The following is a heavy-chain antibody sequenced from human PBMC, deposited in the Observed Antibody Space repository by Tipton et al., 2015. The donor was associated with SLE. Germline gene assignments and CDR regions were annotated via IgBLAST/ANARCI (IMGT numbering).Heavy chain of an antibody. J-gene: IGHJ4*02. CDR2: ISGSGGST. CDR1: GFTFSSYA. CDR3: CAARVYSSLDY. Sequence: GSLRLSCAASGFTFSSYAMSWVRQAPGKGLEWVSAISGSGGSTYYADSVKGRFTISRDNSKNTLYLQMNSLRAADTAVYYCCAARVYSSLDYWGQGTLVTVSS. D-gene: IGHD6-13*01. V-gene: IGHV3-23*01.